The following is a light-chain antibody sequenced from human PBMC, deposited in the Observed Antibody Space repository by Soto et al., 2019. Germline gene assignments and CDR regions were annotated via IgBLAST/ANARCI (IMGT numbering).Light chain of an antibody. J-gene: IGKJ1*01. CDR2: GAS. CDR1: QSVSSTY. CDR3: QQYGGSRWT. Sequence: EIVLTQSPGTLSLSPGERATLSCRASQSVSSTYLAWYQQKPGQAPRLLIYGASNSATGIPDRFSGSGSGTDVTLTISRLETEDFAVYYCQQYGGSRWTFGQGNRVDI. V-gene: IGKV3-20*01.